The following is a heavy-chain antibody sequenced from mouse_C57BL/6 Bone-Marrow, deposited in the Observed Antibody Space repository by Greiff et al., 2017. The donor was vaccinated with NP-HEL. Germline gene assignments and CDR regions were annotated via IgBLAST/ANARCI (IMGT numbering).Heavy chain of an antibody. J-gene: IGHJ1*03. V-gene: IGHV2-9-1*01. D-gene: IGHD1-1*01. CDR2: IWTGGGT. Sequence: QVQLQQSGPGLVAPSQSLSITCTVSGFSFTSYAISWVRQPPGQGLEWLGVIWTGGGTTYNSALNSRLSISKDNSKSQVFLKMNSLQTDDTARYYCAKYGSSEGGWYFDVWGTGTTVTVSS. CDR3: AKYGSSEGGWYFDV. CDR1: GFSFTSYA.